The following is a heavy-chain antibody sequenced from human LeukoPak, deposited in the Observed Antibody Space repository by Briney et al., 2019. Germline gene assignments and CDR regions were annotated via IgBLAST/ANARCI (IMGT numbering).Heavy chain of an antibody. CDR3: ARLPYCGGDCYPNWFDP. Sequence: GESLKISCQGSGDSFTNYWIAWVRQMPGKGLEWMGIIYPGDSDIRYSPSFQGQVTISVDKSISTAYLQWSSLKASDTAMYYCARLPYCGGDCYPNWFDPWGQGALVTVSS. CDR1: GDSFTNYW. D-gene: IGHD2-21*02. V-gene: IGHV5-51*01. CDR2: IYPGDSDI. J-gene: IGHJ5*02.